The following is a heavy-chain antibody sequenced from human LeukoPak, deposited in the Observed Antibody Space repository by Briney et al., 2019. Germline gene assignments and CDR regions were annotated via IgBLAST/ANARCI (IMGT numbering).Heavy chain of an antibody. CDR2: ISAYNGNT. Sequence: PQASVKVSCKASGYTFTCYGISWVRQAPGQGLEWMGWISAYNGNTNYAQKLQGRVTMTTDTSTSTAYMELRSLRSDDTAVYYCPRDDSYSSSSCDYWGQGTLVIVSS. CDR3: PRDDSYSSSSCDY. J-gene: IGHJ4*02. D-gene: IGHD6-6*01. CDR1: GYTFTCYG. V-gene: IGHV1-18*01.